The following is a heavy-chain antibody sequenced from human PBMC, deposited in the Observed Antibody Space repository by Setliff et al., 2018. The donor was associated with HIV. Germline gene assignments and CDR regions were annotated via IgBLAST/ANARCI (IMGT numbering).Heavy chain of an antibody. CDR2: VHSTGTT. V-gene: IGHV4-4*07. J-gene: IGHJ3*01. CDR1: GGSFSTYY. Sequence: PSETLSFTCTVSGGSFSTYYWSWIRQPAGEGPEYIGRVHSTGTTIYNPSLKSRVTMSVDASKNQLSLKLRSVTAADTAVYYCARARITMIGGRLEPYAFDRWGQGTKVTVSS. D-gene: IGHD3-10*01. CDR3: ARARITMIGGRLEPYAFDR.